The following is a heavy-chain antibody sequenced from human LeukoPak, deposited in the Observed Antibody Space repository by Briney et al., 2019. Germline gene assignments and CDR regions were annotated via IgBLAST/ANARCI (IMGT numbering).Heavy chain of an antibody. Sequence: ASVKVSCKASGGTFSSYAISWVRQAPGQGLEWMGGIIPIFGTANYAQKFQGRVTITADESTSTAYMELSSLRSEDTAVYYCARVGSSWYTQYNWFDPWGQGTLVTVSS. J-gene: IGHJ5*02. CDR1: GGTFSSYA. CDR3: ARVGSSWYTQYNWFDP. CDR2: IIPIFGTA. D-gene: IGHD6-13*01. V-gene: IGHV1-69*13.